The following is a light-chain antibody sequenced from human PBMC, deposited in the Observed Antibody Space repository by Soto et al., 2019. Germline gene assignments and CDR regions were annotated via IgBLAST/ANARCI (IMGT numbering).Light chain of an antibody. CDR2: AAS. J-gene: IGKJ3*01. CDR3: QQSYTTLFT. V-gene: IGKV1-39*01. CDR1: QSISNY. Sequence: DIQMTQSPSSLSASVGDRVTITCRASQSISNYLNWYQQKPGKAPKLLIYAASSLQSGVPPRFSGSGSGTDFTLTISSLQPEDFATYSCQQSYTTLFTFGPGTNVDI.